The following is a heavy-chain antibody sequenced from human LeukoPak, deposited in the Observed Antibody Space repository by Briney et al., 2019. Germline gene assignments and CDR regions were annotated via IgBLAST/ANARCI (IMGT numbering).Heavy chain of an antibody. D-gene: IGHD1-1*01. CDR1: GFTFNSYD. V-gene: IGHV3-48*04. Sequence: GGSLRLSCTASGFTFNSYDINWVRQAPGKGLEWVSYISSRSTTIFYAGSVKGRFTISRDNAQNSLYLQMNSLRADDTAVYYCAIETTTGEIVWGQGTMVTVSS. CDR3: AIETTTGEIV. J-gene: IGHJ3*01. CDR2: ISSRSTTI.